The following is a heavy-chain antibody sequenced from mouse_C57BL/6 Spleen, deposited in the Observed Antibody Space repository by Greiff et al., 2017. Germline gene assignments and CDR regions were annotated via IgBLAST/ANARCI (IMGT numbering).Heavy chain of an antibody. CDR3: ARSLYYGSGY. J-gene: IGHJ2*01. Sequence: QVQLQQPGAELVRPGSSVKLSCKASGYTFTSYWMDWVKQRPGQGLEWIGNIYPSDSETHYNQKFKDKATLTVDKSSSTAYVQLSSLTSEDSAVYYCARSLYYGSGYWGQGTTLTVSS. CDR2: IYPSDSET. V-gene: IGHV1-61*01. D-gene: IGHD1-1*01. CDR1: GYTFTSYW.